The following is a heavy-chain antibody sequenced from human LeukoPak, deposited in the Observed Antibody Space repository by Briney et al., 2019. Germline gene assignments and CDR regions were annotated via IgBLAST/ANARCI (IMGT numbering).Heavy chain of an antibody. D-gene: IGHD1-26*01. V-gene: IGHV3-7*03. CDR1: GLTFINYW. Sequence: GGSLRLSCAGSGLTFINYWMTWVRQVPGKGLEWVANINRDGSGKYYLPSVRGRFTISKDDAKDSLYQQMDSLRPEDTAIYYCARVEYSGNGNLYWGQGTLVTVSS. J-gene: IGHJ4*02. CDR3: ARVEYSGNGNLY. CDR2: INRDGSGK.